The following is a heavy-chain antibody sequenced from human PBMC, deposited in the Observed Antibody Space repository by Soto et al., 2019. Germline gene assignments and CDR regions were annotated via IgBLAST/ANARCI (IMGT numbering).Heavy chain of an antibody. J-gene: IGHJ4*02. CDR2: INHSGST. D-gene: IGHD6-13*01. CDR3: ARGYGSSWYMTFDF. CDR1: GESFSGYY. Sequence: QVQLQQWGAGLLKPSETLSLTCAVYGESFSGYYWSWIRQPPGKGLEWIGEINHSGSTNYNPSLKSRVTISVDTSKNQFSLKLSSVTAADTAVYYCARGYGSSWYMTFDFWGQGTLVTVSS. V-gene: IGHV4-34*01.